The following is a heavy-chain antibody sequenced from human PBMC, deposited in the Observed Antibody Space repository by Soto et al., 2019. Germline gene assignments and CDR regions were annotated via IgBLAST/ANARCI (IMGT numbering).Heavy chain of an antibody. CDR1: GFTFGDHY. D-gene: IGHD6-13*01. CDR3: ATTTLSNNWSGCDS. V-gene: IGHV3-72*01. Sequence: EVQLVESGGGLVQPGGSLTLSCAASGFTFGDHYMDWDRQAPGQGLEWVCRSRHKAHGYTKVYAASVNDRFTISRDESKSSVYLQISSPRTEDPGVYYCATTTLSNNWSGCDSWCQGTLVSVPS. J-gene: IGHJ4*02. CDR2: SRHKAHGYTK.